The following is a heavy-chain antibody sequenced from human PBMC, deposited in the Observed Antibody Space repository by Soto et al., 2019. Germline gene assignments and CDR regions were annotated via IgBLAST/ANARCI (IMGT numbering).Heavy chain of an antibody. Sequence: EVQLLESGGGLAQPGGSLRLPCAASGFAFSSSAMAWIRQTPGKGLQWVSAITVAGGGIYYADSVKGRFTISRDNSKKTLYLQMNSLSAEDTAQYFCAKWPPSPKMGVTSHWGQGTLVTVSS. CDR2: ITVAGGGI. J-gene: IGHJ4*02. V-gene: IGHV3-23*01. CDR1: GFAFSSSA. D-gene: IGHD1-26*01. CDR3: AKWPPSPKMGVTSH.